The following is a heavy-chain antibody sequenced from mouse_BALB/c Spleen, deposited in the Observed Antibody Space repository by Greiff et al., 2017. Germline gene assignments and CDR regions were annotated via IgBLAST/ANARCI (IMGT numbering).Heavy chain of an antibody. CDR2: IWGDGST. D-gene: IGHD2-4*01. Sequence: VKLMESGPGLVAPSQSLSITCTVSGFSLTGYGVNWVRQPPGKGLEWLGMIWGDGSTDYNSALKSRLSISKDNSKSQVFLKMNSLQTDDTARYYCARDHYDYGYAMDYWGQGTSVTVSS. CDR3: ARDHYDYGYAMDY. CDR1: GFSLTGYG. V-gene: IGHV2-6-7*01. J-gene: IGHJ4*01.